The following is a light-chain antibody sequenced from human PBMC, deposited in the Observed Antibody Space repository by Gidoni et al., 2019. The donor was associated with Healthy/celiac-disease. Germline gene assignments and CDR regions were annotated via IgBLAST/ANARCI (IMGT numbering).Light chain of an antibody. J-gene: IGLJ2*01. CDR1: SSDVGSYNL. CDR2: EVS. V-gene: IGLV2-18*02. Sequence: LTQPPSVSGSPGQSVTISCTGTSSDVGSYNLVSWYQQPPGTAPNLMIYEVSNRPSGVPDRFSGSKSGNTASLTISGLQAEDEADYYCSSYTSSSTVVFGGGTKLTVL. CDR3: SSYTSSSTVV.